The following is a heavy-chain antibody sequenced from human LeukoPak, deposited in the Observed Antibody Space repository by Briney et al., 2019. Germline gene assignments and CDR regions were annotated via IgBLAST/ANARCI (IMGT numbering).Heavy chain of an antibody. CDR3: ARDCSGGSCYSGFDP. CDR1: GYTFTGYY. V-gene: IGHV1-2*02. D-gene: IGHD2-15*01. CDR2: INPNSGGT. Sequence: ASVKVSCKASGYTFTGYYMHWVRQAPGQGLEWMGWINPNSGGTNYAQKFQGRVTMTRDTSISTAYMELSRLRSDDTAVYYCARDCSGGSCYSGFDPWGQGTLVTVSS. J-gene: IGHJ5*02.